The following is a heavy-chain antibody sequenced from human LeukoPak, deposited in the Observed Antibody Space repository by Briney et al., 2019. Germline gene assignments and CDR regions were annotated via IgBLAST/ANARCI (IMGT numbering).Heavy chain of an antibody. D-gene: IGHD3-10*01. CDR3: ARDGGVLRFGELFGWFDP. CDR2: INSDGSST. CDR1: GFTFSSFS. Sequence: GGSLRLSSAASGFTFSSFSMNWFRQAPGKGLEWVSRINSDGSSTSYADSVKGRFTISRDNAKNTLYLQMNSLRAEDTAVYYCARDGGVLRFGELFGWFDPWGQGTLVTVSS. V-gene: IGHV3-74*01. J-gene: IGHJ5*02.